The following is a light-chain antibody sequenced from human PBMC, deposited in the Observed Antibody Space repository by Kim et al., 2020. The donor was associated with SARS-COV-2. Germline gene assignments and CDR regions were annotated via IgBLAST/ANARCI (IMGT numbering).Light chain of an antibody. Sequence: LGQTVRITCQGDSRRSYYASWYQQKPGQAPVLVIYGKNNRPSGIPDRFSGSSSGNTASLTITGAQAEDEADYYCNSRDSSGNHLGVFGGGTKLTVL. CDR3: NSRDSSGNHLGV. V-gene: IGLV3-19*01. CDR1: SRRSYY. CDR2: GKN. J-gene: IGLJ2*01.